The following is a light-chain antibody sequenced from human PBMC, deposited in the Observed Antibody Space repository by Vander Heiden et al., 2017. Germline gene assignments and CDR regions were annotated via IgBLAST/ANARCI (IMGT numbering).Light chain of an antibody. J-gene: IGKJ3*01. Sequence: DIQMTQSPSSLSASVGDSVTITCQASQDISNSLNWYQQKPGKAPKLLIYDASNLETGVPSRFGGSGSGTDFSFTISSLQPEDIATYYCQHFDNLLITFGHGTKVDFK. CDR1: QDISNS. CDR3: QHFDNLLIT. V-gene: IGKV1-33*01. CDR2: DAS.